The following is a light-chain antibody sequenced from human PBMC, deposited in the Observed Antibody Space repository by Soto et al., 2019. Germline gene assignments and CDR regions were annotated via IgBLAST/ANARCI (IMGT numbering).Light chain of an antibody. CDR3: QQRSNWPPT. Sequence: EIVLTQSSDPLSLSPGERATLSCRASESVSTFLAWYQQKPGQAPRLLIYEASSRATGIPARFSGSGSGTDFTLTISSLEPEDFAVYYCQQRSNWPPTFGGGTKVDI. CDR2: EAS. V-gene: IGKV3-11*01. J-gene: IGKJ4*01. CDR1: ESVSTF.